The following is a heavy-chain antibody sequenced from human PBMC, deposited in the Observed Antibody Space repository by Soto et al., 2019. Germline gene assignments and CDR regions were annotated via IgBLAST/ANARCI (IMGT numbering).Heavy chain of an antibody. CDR2: INPNSGGT. CDR3: ARERVEYSSSGYYYYYGMDV. Sequence: ASVKVSCKAYGYTFTGYYMHWVRQAPGQGLEWMGWINPNSGGTNYAQKFQGWVTMTRDTSISTAYMELSRLRSDDTAVYYCARERVEYSSSGYYYYYGMDVWGQGTTVTAP. J-gene: IGHJ6*02. CDR1: GYTFTGYY. D-gene: IGHD6-6*01. V-gene: IGHV1-2*04.